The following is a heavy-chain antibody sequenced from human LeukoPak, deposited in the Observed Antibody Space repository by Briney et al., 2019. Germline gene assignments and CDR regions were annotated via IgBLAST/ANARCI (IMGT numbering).Heavy chain of an antibody. CDR2: ISGSGDNT. J-gene: IGHJ4*02. CDR1: GFTFSSYA. V-gene: IGHV3-23*01. CDR3: AKYIVLTATRTFDY. Sequence: GGSLRLSCAASGFTFSSYAMRWVRQAPGKGLEWVSGISGSGDNTYYADSVKGRFTISRDNSENTLYLQMNSLRAEDTAVYYCAKYIVLTATRTFDYWGQGTLVTVSS. D-gene: IGHD2-21*02.